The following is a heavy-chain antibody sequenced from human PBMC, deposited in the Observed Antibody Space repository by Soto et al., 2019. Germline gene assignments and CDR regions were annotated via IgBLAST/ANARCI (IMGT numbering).Heavy chain of an antibody. V-gene: IGHV4-61*08. CDR3: ARTYYGDLDY. J-gene: IGHJ4*02. Sequence: SETLSLTCTVSGGSISSGDYYWGWIRQPPGKGLEWIGYIYYSGSTNYNPSLKSRVTISVDTSKNQFSLKLSSVTAADTAVYYCARTYYGDLDYWGQGTLVTVSS. CDR2: IYYSGST. CDR1: GGSISSGDYY. D-gene: IGHD4-17*01.